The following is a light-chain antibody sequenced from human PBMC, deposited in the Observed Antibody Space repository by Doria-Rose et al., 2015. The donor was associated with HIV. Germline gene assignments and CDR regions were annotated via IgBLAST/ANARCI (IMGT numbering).Light chain of an antibody. Sequence: TQSQGTLSLPPGERATLFCRASQSFSSTYLAWYQQKPGQAPSLLIYDGSTRATGIPDRFSASGSGTDFTLTINRLEPEDFALYYCHQYGTSWTFGQGTKVEI. CDR2: DGS. CDR1: QSFSSTY. J-gene: IGKJ1*01. CDR3: HQYGTSWT. V-gene: IGKV3-20*01.